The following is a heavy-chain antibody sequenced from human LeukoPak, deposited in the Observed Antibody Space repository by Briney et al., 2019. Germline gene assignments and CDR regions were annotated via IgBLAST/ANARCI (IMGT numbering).Heavy chain of an antibody. CDR1: GFTFSSYA. Sequence: PGGSLRLSCAASGFTFSSYAMHWVRQAPGKGLEWVAVISYDGSNKYYADSVKGRFTISRDNSKNTLYLQMNSLRAEDTAVYYCARQDIVVVVPFDYWSQGTLVTVSS. D-gene: IGHD2-15*01. CDR3: ARQDIVVVVPFDY. J-gene: IGHJ4*02. CDR2: ISYDGSNK. V-gene: IGHV3-30-3*01.